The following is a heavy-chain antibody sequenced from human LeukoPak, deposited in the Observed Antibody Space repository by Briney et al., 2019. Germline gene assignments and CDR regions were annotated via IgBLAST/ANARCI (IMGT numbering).Heavy chain of an antibody. CDR3: ARHFGHGGNTDY. V-gene: IGHV4-39*01. CDR2: IYYSGST. J-gene: IGHJ4*02. D-gene: IGHD4-23*01. CDR1: GGSISSSSYY. Sequence: SETLSLTCTVSGGSISSSSYYCGWIRQPPGKGLEWIGSIYYSGSTYYNPSLKSRVTISVDTSKNQFSLKLSSVTAADTAVYYCARHFGHGGNTDYWGQGTLVTVSS.